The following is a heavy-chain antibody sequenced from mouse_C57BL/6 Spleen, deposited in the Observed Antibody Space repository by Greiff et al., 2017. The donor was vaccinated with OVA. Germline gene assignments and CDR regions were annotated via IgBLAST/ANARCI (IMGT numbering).Heavy chain of an antibody. CDR1: GFTFSSYA. CDR2: ISDGGSYT. J-gene: IGHJ3*01. V-gene: IGHV5-4*01. Sequence: EVTLVESGGGLVKPGGSLKLSCAASGFTFSSYAMSWVRQTPEKRLEWVATISDGGSYTYYPDNVKGRFTISRDNAKNNLYLQMSHLKSEDTAMYYCARDHSCCSYWGQGTLVTVSA. CDR3: ARDHSCCSY.